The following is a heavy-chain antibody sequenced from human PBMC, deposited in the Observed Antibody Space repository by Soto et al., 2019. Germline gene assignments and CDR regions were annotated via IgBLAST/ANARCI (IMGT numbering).Heavy chain of an antibody. CDR1: GFTFSSYA. CDR2: ISYDGSNK. D-gene: IGHD3-3*01. V-gene: IGHV3-30-3*01. CDR3: ARDRKYYDFWSGYSRNGMDV. Sequence: TGGSLRLSCAASGFTFSSYAMHWVRQAPGKGLEWVAVISYDGSNKYYADSVKGRFTISRDNSKNTLYLQMNSLRAEDTAVYYCARDRKYYDFWSGYSRNGMDVWGQGTTVTVSS. J-gene: IGHJ6*02.